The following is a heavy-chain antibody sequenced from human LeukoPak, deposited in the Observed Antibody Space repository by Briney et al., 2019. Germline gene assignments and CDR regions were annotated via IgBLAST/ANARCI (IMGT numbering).Heavy chain of an antibody. CDR2: IYHSGST. CDR1: GYSISSGYY. D-gene: IGHD1-26*01. V-gene: IGHV4-38-2*01. J-gene: IGHJ4*02. Sequence: SETLSLTCAVSGYSISSGYYWGWIRQPPGKGLEWIGSIYHSGSTYYNPSLKSRVTISVDTSKNQFSLKLSSVTAAGTAVYYCASESSNFDYWGQGTLVTVSS. CDR3: ASESSNFDY.